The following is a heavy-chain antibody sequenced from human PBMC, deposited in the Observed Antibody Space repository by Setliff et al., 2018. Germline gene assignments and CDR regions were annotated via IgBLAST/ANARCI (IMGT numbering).Heavy chain of an antibody. D-gene: IGHD1-26*01. CDR3: ARDREVVGSTRGTYYHYYHMDV. Sequence: GWSLRLSCAASGFTFSSYWMSWVRQAPGKGLEWVANIKQDGSEKYYVDSVKGRFTISRDNAKNSLYLQMNSLRAEDTAVYYCARDREVVGSTRGTYYHYYHMDVWGKGTTVTVSS. CDR1: GFTFSSYW. J-gene: IGHJ6*03. CDR2: IKQDGSEK. V-gene: IGHV3-7*01.